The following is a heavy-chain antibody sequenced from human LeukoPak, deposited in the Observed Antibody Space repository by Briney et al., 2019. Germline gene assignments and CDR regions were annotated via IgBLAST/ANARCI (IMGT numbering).Heavy chain of an antibody. D-gene: IGHD3-9*01. CDR1: GNSFTSYW. Sequence: GESRKISCKGSGNSFTSYWIGWGRQMPGKGLEWMGIIYPGDSDTRYSPSFQGQVTISADKSISTAYLQWSSLKASDTAMYYCARSALYYDILTGPGRYNWFDPWGQGTLVTVSS. CDR3: ARSALYYDILTGPGRYNWFDP. CDR2: IYPGDSDT. V-gene: IGHV5-51*01. J-gene: IGHJ5*02.